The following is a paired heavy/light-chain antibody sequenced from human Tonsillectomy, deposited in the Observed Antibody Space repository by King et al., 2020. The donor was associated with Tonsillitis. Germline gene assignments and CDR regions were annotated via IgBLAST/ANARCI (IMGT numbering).Heavy chain of an antibody. Sequence: QVQLQQWGAGLLKPSETLSLTCAVHGGSFSGYYWSWIRQPPGKGLEWIGEINHSGSTNYNPTLKSRVTMSVDTSNNQFSLKLSSVTAADTAVYYCARSRPENLQWLADLDYWGQGSLVTVSS. V-gene: IGHV4-34*01. CDR3: ARSRPENLQWLADLDY. D-gene: IGHD6-19*01. CDR1: GGSFSGYY. CDR2: INHSGST. J-gene: IGHJ4*02.
Light chain of an antibody. CDR1: SSNIGTNT. Sequence: QSVLTQPPSASGTPGQRVTISCSGSSSNIGTNTVNWYQHLPGTAPKLLIYSNNQRPSGVPDRFSGSKSGTSASLAISGLQSEDEADYYCAAWDDSLNGWVFGGGTKLTVL. V-gene: IGLV1-44*01. CDR3: AAWDDSLNGWV. CDR2: SNN. J-gene: IGLJ3*02.